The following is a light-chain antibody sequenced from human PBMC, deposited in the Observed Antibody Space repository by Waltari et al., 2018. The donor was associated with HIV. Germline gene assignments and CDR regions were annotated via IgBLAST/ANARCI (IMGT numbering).Light chain of an antibody. J-gene: IGKJ2*01. CDR2: GAS. V-gene: IGKV3-20*01. CDR1: QTVSNNY. CDR3: QQFGTSYT. Sequence: EIVLTQSPGTLSLSPGERATLSCRASQTVSNNYLAWYQQKPGQAPRLLIYGASSRATCIPDRFSGSGSGTDFTLTISRLEPEDFAVYYCQQFGTSYTFGQGTKLEVK.